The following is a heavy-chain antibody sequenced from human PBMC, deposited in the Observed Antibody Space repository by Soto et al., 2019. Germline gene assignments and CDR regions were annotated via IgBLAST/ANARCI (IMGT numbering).Heavy chain of an antibody. V-gene: IGHV1-69*08. CDR1: GGTFSSYT. CDR3: AREDGDIVATYAFDI. Sequence: QVQLAQSGAEVKKPGSSVKVSCKASGGTFSSYTISWVRQAPGQGLEWMGRIIPILGIANYAQKFQGRVTITADKSTSTAYMELSSLRSEDTAVYYCAREDGDIVATYAFDIWGQGTMVTVSS. J-gene: IGHJ3*02. D-gene: IGHD5-12*01. CDR2: IIPILGIA.